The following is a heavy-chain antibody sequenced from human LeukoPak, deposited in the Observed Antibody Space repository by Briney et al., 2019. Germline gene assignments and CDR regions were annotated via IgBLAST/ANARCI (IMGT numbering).Heavy chain of an antibody. V-gene: IGHV4-4*07. Sequence: SETLSLTCTVSGGSISSYYWSWIRQPAGEGLEWIGHIYSTGSTNYNPSLKSRVTLSVDRSKNQFSLKLSSVTAADTAVYYCARGIAAAWAHWGQGTLVTVSS. CDR1: GGSISSYY. CDR3: ARGIAAAWAH. CDR2: IYSTGST. D-gene: IGHD6-13*01. J-gene: IGHJ4*02.